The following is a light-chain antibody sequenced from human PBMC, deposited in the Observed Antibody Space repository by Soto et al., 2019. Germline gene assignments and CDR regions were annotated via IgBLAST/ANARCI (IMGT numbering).Light chain of an antibody. CDR2: GAS. V-gene: IGKV1-39*01. CDR1: QSISGY. J-gene: IGKJ4*01. Sequence: DIQMTQSPSSLSASVGDRVTITCGASQSISGYLNWYQQKPGKAPKLLISGASTLQSGVPSRFSGRGSGTDFTLAISSLQPEDVAVYYCQQSFSTLLSFGGGTKVDIK. CDR3: QQSFSTLLS.